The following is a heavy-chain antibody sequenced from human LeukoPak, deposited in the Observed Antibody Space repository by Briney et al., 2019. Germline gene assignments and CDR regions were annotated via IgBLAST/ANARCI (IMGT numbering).Heavy chain of an antibody. Sequence: PGGSLRLSCAASGFTFSDYYMSWIRQAPGKGLEWVSYISSSGSFIYYADSVKGRFTISRDNAKNSLYLQMNSLRAEDTAVYYRSEDQKYFSGGSCYYYYYMDVWGKGTTVTVSS. CDR2: ISSSGSFI. D-gene: IGHD2-15*01. CDR1: GFTFSDYY. V-gene: IGHV3-11*01. J-gene: IGHJ6*03. CDR3: SEDQKYFSGGSCYYYYYMDV.